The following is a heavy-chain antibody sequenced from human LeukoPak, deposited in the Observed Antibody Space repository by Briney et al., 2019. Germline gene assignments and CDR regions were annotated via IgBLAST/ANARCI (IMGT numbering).Heavy chain of an antibody. CDR3: VRHIYGSGALRDY. CDR1: GYSFSNYW. V-gene: IGHV5-51*01. Sequence: GESLKISCKGSGYSFSNYWIGWVRQMPGKGLEWMGIIYPGDSDTRYSPSFQGQVSISADKSISTAYLQWSSLKVSDTAMYYCVRHIYGSGALRDYWGQGTLVTVSS. CDR2: IYPGDSDT. D-gene: IGHD3-10*01. J-gene: IGHJ4*02.